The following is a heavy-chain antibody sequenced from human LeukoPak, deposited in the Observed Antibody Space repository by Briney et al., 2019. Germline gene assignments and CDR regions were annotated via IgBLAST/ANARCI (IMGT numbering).Heavy chain of an antibody. CDR1: GGSISSYY. CDR2: IYYSGST. D-gene: IGHD3-3*01. J-gene: IGHJ5*02. CDR3: ARERYDFWSRHPSHWFDP. V-gene: IGHV4-59*01. Sequence: SETLSLTCTVSGGSISSYYWSWIRQPPGQGLEWIGYIYYSGSTNYNPSLKSRVTISVDTSKNQFSLKLSSVTAADTAVYYCARERYDFWSRHPSHWFDPWGQGTLVTVSS.